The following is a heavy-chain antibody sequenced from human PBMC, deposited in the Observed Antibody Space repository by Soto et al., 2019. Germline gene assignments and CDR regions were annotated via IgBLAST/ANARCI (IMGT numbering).Heavy chain of an antibody. D-gene: IGHD3-10*01. V-gene: IGHV2-5*02. J-gene: IGHJ4*02. CDR3: AHRHRASGGLFDY. CDR2: IYWDDDK. CDR1: GFSLDTSGVA. Sequence: QITLKESGPTLVKPTQTLTLTCTFSGFSLDTSGVAVGWIRQPPGKGLEWLSVIYWDDDKRSSPSLRSRLPITQDTSKHQVVLKTTHMDPADTATYYCAHRHRASGGLFDYWGQGTLVTVSS.